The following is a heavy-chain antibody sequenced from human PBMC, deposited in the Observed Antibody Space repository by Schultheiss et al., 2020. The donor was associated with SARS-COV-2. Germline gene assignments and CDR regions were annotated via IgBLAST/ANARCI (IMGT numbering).Heavy chain of an antibody. J-gene: IGHJ6*02. CDR2: IYYSGST. D-gene: IGHD4-11*01. CDR1: GGSISSYY. Sequence: SQTLSLTCPVSGGSISSYYWSWIRQPPGKGLEWIGYIYYSGSTNYNPSLKSRVTISVDTSKNQFSLKLSSVTAADTAVYYCASTDYKGSSYYYGMDVWGQGTTVTVSS. CDR3: ASTDYKGSSYYYGMDV. V-gene: IGHV4-59*01.